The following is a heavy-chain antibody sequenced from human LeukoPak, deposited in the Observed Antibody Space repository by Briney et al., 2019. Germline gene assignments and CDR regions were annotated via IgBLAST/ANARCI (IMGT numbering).Heavy chain of an antibody. D-gene: IGHD3-3*01. CDR3: ARENYDFWSGYYMGNAFDI. CDR2: ISSSSSYI. Sequence: GGSLRLSCAASGFTFSSYSMNWVRQAPGKGREWVSSISSSSSYIYYADSVKGRFTISRDNAKNSLYLQMNSLRAEDTAVYYCARENYDFWSGYYMGNAFDIWGQGTMVTVSS. V-gene: IGHV3-21*01. J-gene: IGHJ3*02. CDR1: GFTFSSYS.